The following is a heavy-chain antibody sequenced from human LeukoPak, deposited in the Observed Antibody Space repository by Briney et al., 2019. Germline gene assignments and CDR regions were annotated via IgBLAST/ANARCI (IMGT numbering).Heavy chain of an antibody. D-gene: IGHD2-21*02. J-gene: IGHJ2*01. CDR3: ARGTTCGGDCPYYWYFDL. CDR2: IGTSGDT. CDR1: GFSFSTHD. Sequence: GGSLRLSCAASGFSFSTHDMHWVRQVPGKGLEWVSGIGTSGDTYDAGSVEGRFIISRENAKNSVYLQMNNLRAGDTAVYHCARGTTCGGDCPYYWYFDLWGRGTLVTVSS. V-gene: IGHV3-13*01.